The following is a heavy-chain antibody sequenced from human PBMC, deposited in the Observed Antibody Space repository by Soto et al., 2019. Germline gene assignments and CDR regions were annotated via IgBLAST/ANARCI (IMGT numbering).Heavy chain of an antibody. CDR2: IYHSGGT. J-gene: IGHJ5*02. CDR1: GGSISSGGYS. Sequence: QLQLQESGSGLVKPSQTLSLTCAVSGGSISSGGYSWSWIRQPPGKGLEWIGYIYHSGGTYYNPSLTSRVTISIDRSKNHFSLKLSSVTAADTAVYYWARRYSDNWFDPWGQGTLVTVSS. CDR3: ARRYSDNWFDP. D-gene: IGHD3-10*01. V-gene: IGHV4-30-2*01.